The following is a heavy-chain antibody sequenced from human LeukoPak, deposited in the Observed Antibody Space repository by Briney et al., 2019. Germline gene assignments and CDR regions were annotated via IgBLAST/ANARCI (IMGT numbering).Heavy chain of an antibody. Sequence: GGSLRLSCAASGFTFSSYAKSWVRQAPGKGLEWVSAISGSGGSTYYADSVKGRFTISRDNSKNTLYLQMNSLRAEDTAVYYCAKDRNTMVRGVIKGFDYWGQGTLVTVSS. J-gene: IGHJ4*02. CDR3: AKDRNTMVRGVIKGFDY. CDR2: ISGSGGST. CDR1: GFTFSSYA. D-gene: IGHD3-10*01. V-gene: IGHV3-23*01.